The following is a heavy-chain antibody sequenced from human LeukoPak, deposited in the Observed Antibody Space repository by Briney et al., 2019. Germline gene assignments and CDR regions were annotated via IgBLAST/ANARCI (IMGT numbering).Heavy chain of an antibody. CDR1: GGSTSSSSYY. CDR3: ARHRTIFGVATRFDP. Sequence: SETLSLTCTVSGGSTSSSSYYWGWIRQPPGKGLEWIGSIYYSGSTYYNPSLKSRVTISVDTSKNQFSLKLSSVTAADTAVYYCARHRTIFGVATRFDPWGQGTLVTVSS. J-gene: IGHJ5*02. D-gene: IGHD3-3*01. V-gene: IGHV4-39*01. CDR2: IYYSGST.